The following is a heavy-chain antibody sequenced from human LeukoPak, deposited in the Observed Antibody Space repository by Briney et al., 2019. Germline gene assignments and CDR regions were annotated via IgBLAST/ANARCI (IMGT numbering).Heavy chain of an antibody. CDR1: GFTFSSYA. D-gene: IGHD1-26*01. CDR3: AKGARGSYPRGYFDY. CDR2: FSGSGGST. J-gene: IGHJ4*02. V-gene: IGHV3-23*01. Sequence: GGSLRLSCAASGFTFSSYAMSWVRQAPGKGLECISGFSGSGGSTYYADSVKGRFTISRDNSKNTLYLQMNSLRAEDTAVYYRAKGARGSYPRGYFDYWGQGTLVTVSS.